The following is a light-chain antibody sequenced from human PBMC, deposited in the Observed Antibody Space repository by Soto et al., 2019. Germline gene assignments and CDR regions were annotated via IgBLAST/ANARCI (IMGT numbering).Light chain of an antibody. Sequence: QSVLTQPASVSGSPGQSITISCTGTSSDVSAYNYVSWYQQHSGKAPKLMIYEVSNRPSGVSNRFSGSKSGDTASLTISGLQAEDEGIYYCSSYTSSSTYVFGSGTQLTVL. J-gene: IGLJ1*01. CDR2: EVS. V-gene: IGLV2-14*01. CDR3: SSYTSSSTYV. CDR1: SSDVSAYNY.